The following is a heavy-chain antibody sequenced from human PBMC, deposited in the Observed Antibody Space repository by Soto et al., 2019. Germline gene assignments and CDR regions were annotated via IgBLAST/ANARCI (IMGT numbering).Heavy chain of an antibody. CDR2: IYSSGST. V-gene: IGHV4-59*01. Sequence: SETLSLTCTVSGGSINSYYWSWIRQPPGKGLERIGHIYSSGSTNYNPSLRSRITISVDTSKNQFSLKLSSVTAADTAVYYCARSGDSSGYYYVFDYWGQGTLVTVSS. CDR1: GGSINSYY. D-gene: IGHD3-22*01. J-gene: IGHJ4*02. CDR3: ARSGDSSGYYYVFDY.